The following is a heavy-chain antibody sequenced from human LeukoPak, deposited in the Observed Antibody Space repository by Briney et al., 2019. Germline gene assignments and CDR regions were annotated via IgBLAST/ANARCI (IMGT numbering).Heavy chain of an antibody. J-gene: IGHJ4*02. CDR2: IYYSGNT. D-gene: IGHD6-19*01. Sequence: SETLSLTCTVSGGSIRSGDHYWSWIRQSPGKGLEWMGYIYYSGNTYYNPSLKSRLTISIDPSRNQFSLKVPSVTAADTAVYYCARSYSSGWGFYFEYWGQGTLVTVSS. CDR1: GGSIRSGDHY. V-gene: IGHV4-30-4*08. CDR3: ARSYSSGWGFYFEY.